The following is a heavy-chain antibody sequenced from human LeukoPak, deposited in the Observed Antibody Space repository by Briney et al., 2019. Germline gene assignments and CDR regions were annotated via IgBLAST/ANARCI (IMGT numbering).Heavy chain of an antibody. CDR3: ARGARVDATAGGWFDP. CDR2: INPNSGGT. Sequence: ASVKVSCKASGYTFTGYYMHWVRQAPGQGLEWMGWINPNSGGTRYAQKFQGRVTMTRDTSISTAYMELSRLRSDDTSVYYCARGARVDATAGGWFDPWGQGTLVTVSS. V-gene: IGHV1-2*02. J-gene: IGHJ5*02. D-gene: IGHD2-15*01. CDR1: GYTFTGYY.